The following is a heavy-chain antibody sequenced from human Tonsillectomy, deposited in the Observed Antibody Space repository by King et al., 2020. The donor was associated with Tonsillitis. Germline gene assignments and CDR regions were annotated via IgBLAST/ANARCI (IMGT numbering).Heavy chain of an antibody. CDR2: ISSNGGST. D-gene: IGHD2-21*02. Sequence: VQLVESGGGLVQPGGSLRLSCSASEFTFSNYAMHWVRQAPGKGLEYVSAISSNGGSTYYADSVKGRFTISRDNSKNTLYLQMSSLRAEDTAVYYCVKDRGICGGDCLWAVPSDYWGQGTLVTVSS. V-gene: IGHV3-64D*06. J-gene: IGHJ4*02. CDR1: EFTFSNYA. CDR3: VKDRGICGGDCLWAVPSDY.